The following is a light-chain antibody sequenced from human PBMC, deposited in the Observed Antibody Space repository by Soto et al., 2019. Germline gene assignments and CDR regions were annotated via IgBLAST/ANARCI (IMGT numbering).Light chain of an antibody. CDR2: AAS. CDR3: QQANSFPWT. CDR1: QGISRR. Sequence: DLQMTQSPSSVSASVGDRVTITCRASQGISRRLAWYQQKPGKAPKLLIYAASSLHSGVPSRFSGSGSGTDFTLTISSLQPEDFATYYCQQANSFPWTFGQGTKVEIK. J-gene: IGKJ1*01. V-gene: IGKV1-12*02.